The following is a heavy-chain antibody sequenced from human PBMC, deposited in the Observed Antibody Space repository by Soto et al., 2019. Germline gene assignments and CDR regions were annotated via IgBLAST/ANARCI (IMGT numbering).Heavy chain of an antibody. D-gene: IGHD2-15*01. J-gene: IGHJ5*02. CDR2: FDPEDGET. CDR3: AKDLKWCSGGSGYDNSDR. Sequence: ASVKVSCKVSGYTLTELSMHWVRQAPGKGLEWMGGFDPEDGETIYAQKFQGRVTMTEDTSTDTAYMELSSLRSEDTAVYYCAKDLKWCSGGSGYDNSDRWGQGTLVNVSS. CDR1: GYTLTELS. V-gene: IGHV1-24*01.